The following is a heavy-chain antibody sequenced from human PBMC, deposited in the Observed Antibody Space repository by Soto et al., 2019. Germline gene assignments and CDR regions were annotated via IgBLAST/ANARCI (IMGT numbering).Heavy chain of an antibody. CDR2: IVVGSGST. Sequence: ASVKVSCKASGFTFTSSAVQWVRQARGQRLEWIGWIVVGSGSTNYAQKFQERVTITRDMSTSTAYMELSSLRSEDTAVYYCAADRARYYDFWSGYYELYGMDVWGQGTTVTVSS. CDR1: GFTFTSSA. D-gene: IGHD3-3*01. V-gene: IGHV1-58*01. CDR3: AADRARYYDFWSGYYELYGMDV. J-gene: IGHJ6*02.